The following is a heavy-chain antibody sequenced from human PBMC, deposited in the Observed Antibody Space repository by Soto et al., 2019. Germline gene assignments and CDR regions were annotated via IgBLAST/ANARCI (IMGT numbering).Heavy chain of an antibody. Sequence: SVKVSCKAAGGTFRSYSISWVRQAPGQGLEWMGGIIPIFDITNYAQKFQGRVTLPADESTSTAYLDLSSIGSDDTAVYYCARPDEGGLAANHHPYDALAVWGPGNTVT. J-gene: IGHJ6*02. CDR3: ARPDEGGLAANHHPYDALAV. D-gene: IGHD3-16*01. V-gene: IGHV1-69*13. CDR2: IIPIFDIT. CDR1: GGTFRSYS.